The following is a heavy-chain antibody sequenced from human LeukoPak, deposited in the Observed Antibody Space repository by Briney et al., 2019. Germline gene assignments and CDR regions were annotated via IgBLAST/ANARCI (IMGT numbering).Heavy chain of an antibody. Sequence: GGSLRLSCAASGFTFSRFWMSWVRQAPGKGLEWVANIKQDGSEKYYVDSVKGRFTISRDNAKNSLYLQMNSLRAEDTAVYYCARSIAVAGTRFDYWGQGTLVTVSS. CDR1: GFTFSRFW. CDR2: IKQDGSEK. V-gene: IGHV3-7*01. D-gene: IGHD6-19*01. CDR3: ARSIAVAGTRFDY. J-gene: IGHJ4*02.